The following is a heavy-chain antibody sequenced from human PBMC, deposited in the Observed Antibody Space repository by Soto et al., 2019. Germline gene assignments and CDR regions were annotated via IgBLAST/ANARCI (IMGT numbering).Heavy chain of an antibody. CDR2: ISGSGGST. V-gene: IGHV3-23*01. J-gene: IGHJ4*02. CDR3: AKVPYSSSYGGYYFDY. D-gene: IGHD6-6*01. CDR1: GFTFSDYA. Sequence: EVQLLESGGGLVQPGGSLRLSCAASGFTFSDYAMSWVRQAPGKGLEWVSAISGSGGSTYYADSVKGRFTIYRDNSKNTLYLQMNSLRAEDTAVYYCAKVPYSSSYGGYYFDYWGQGTLVTVSS.